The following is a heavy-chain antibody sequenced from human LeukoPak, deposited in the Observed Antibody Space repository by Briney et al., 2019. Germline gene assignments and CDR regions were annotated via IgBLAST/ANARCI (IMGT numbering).Heavy chain of an antibody. CDR3: ARTHYSNYPPYYYYMDV. CDR1: GYSFTSYW. CDR2: IYPGDSDT. V-gene: IGHV5-51*01. D-gene: IGHD4-11*01. Sequence: GESLKISCKGSGYSFTSYWIGWVRQMPGKGLEWMGIIYPGDSDTRYSPSFQGQVTISADKSISTAYLQWSSLKASDTAMYYCARTHYSNYPPYYYYMDVWGKGTTVTVSS. J-gene: IGHJ6*03.